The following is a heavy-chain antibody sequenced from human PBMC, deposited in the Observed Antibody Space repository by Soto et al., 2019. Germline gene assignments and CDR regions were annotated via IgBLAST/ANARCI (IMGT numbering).Heavy chain of an antibody. V-gene: IGHV3-23*01. CDR2: ISGSGGST. CDR1: GFTFSSYV. Sequence: GGSLRLSCAASGFTFSSYVMSWVRQAPGKGLEWVSAISGSGGSTYYADSVKGRFTISRDNSKNTLYLQMNSLRAEDTAVYYCAKAGIADSYYYYYGMDVWGQGTTVTVSS. J-gene: IGHJ6*02. D-gene: IGHD6-13*01. CDR3: AKAGIADSYYYYYGMDV.